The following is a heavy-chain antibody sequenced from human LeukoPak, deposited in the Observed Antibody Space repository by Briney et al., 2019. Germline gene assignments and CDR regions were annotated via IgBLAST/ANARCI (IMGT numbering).Heavy chain of an antibody. Sequence: GGSLRLSCAASGFTFSSYSMNWVRQAPGKGLEWVSSISSSSSYIYYADSVKGRFTISRDNAENSLYLQMNSLRAEDTAVYYCARADSSGWYFDYWGQGTLVTVSS. J-gene: IGHJ4*02. D-gene: IGHD6-19*01. CDR2: ISSSSSYI. CDR3: ARADSSGWYFDY. CDR1: GFTFSSYS. V-gene: IGHV3-21*01.